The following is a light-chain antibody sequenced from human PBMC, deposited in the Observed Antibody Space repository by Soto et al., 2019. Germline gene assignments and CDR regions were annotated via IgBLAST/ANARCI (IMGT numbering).Light chain of an antibody. Sequence: QAVVTQESSLTVSPGGTVTLTCGSSTGAVTSGHYPYWFQQKPGQAPRTLFYVTNTKHSWTPARFSGSLLGGKAALTLSGAQPEDEAEYYCLLSYSGARVFGGGTKLTVL. J-gene: IGLJ2*01. V-gene: IGLV7-46*01. CDR1: TGAVTSGHY. CDR2: VTN. CDR3: LLSYSGARV.